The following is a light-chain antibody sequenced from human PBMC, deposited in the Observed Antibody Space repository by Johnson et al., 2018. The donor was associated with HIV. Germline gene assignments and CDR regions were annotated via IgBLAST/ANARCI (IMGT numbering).Light chain of an antibody. Sequence: QSVLTQPPSVSAAPGQKVTISCSGSSSNIGNNYVSWYQQLPGTAPKLLIYENNKRPSGIPDRFSGSKSGTSATLGITGLQTVDEADYYCETWDSSLSGVFVTGTKVTVL. V-gene: IGLV1-51*02. J-gene: IGLJ1*01. CDR2: ENN. CDR3: ETWDSSLSGV. CDR1: SSNIGNNY.